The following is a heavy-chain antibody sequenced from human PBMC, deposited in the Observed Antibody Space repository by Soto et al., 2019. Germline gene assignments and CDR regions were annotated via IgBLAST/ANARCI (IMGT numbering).Heavy chain of an antibody. Sequence: QVQLVESGGGVVQPGRSLRLSCAASGFTFSSYGMHWVRQAPGKGLEWVAVIWYDGSNKYYADSVKGRFTISRDNSKNTLYLQMNSLRAEDTAVYYCASEGADYSGYDPYYFDYWGQGTLVTVSS. CDR2: IWYDGSNK. J-gene: IGHJ4*02. D-gene: IGHD5-12*01. V-gene: IGHV3-33*01. CDR3: ASEGADYSGYDPYYFDY. CDR1: GFTFSSYG.